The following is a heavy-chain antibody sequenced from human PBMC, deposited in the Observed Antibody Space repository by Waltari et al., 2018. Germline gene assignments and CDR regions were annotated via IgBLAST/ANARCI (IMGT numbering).Heavy chain of an antibody. CDR1: GYSLTESA. Sequence: QVQLVQSGAEGKKPGASVKVSCRVSGYSLTESALHWVRQPPGKGLEWLGGFDPEYGEAVYAQEFQGRVTMTEDTSKDTAYMELSSLTYEDTAVYYCTRDRVGYCSGGTCYSRWFDPWGQGTLVTVSS. J-gene: IGHJ5*02. CDR3: TRDRVGYCSGGTCYSRWFDP. CDR2: FDPEYGEA. D-gene: IGHD2-15*01. V-gene: IGHV1-24*01.